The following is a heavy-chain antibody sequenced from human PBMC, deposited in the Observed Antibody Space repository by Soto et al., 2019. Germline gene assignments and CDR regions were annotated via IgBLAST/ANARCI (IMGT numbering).Heavy chain of an antibody. Sequence: LSLTCTVSGGSISSYYWSWIRQPPGKGLEWIGYIYYSGSTNYNPSLKSRVTISVDTSKNQFSLKLSSVTAADTAVYYCAGSIAVAGIPYYFDYWGQGTLVTVSS. CDR1: GGSISSYY. V-gene: IGHV4-59*01. CDR3: AGSIAVAGIPYYFDY. J-gene: IGHJ4*02. CDR2: IYYSGST. D-gene: IGHD6-19*01.